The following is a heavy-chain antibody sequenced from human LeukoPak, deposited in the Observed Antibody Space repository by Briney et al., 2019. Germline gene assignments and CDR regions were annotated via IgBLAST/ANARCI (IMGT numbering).Heavy chain of an antibody. Sequence: GGSLRLSCAASGFTVSSNYMSWVRQAPGKGLEWVSVISGSGGSTYYADSVKGRFTISRDNSKNTLYLQMNSLRAEDTAVYYCAITGSSGWYGGWFDPWGQGTLVTVSS. V-gene: IGHV3-23*01. D-gene: IGHD6-19*01. CDR1: GFTVSSNY. CDR2: ISGSGGST. CDR3: AITGSSGWYGGWFDP. J-gene: IGHJ5*02.